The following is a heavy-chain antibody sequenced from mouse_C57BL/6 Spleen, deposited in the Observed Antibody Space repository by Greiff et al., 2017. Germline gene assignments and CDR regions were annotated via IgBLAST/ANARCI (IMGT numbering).Heavy chain of an antibody. CDR2: INPSNGGT. CDR1: GYTFTSYW. CDR3: VREEIYYGNYFYFDY. V-gene: IGHV1-53*01. D-gene: IGHD2-1*01. J-gene: IGHJ2*01. Sequence: VQLQQPGTELVKPGASVKLSCKASGYTFTSYWMHWVKQRPGQGLEWIGNINPSNGGTNYNEKFKSKATLTVDKSSSTAYMQLSSLTSEDSAVYYCVREEIYYGNYFYFDYWGQGTTLTVSS.